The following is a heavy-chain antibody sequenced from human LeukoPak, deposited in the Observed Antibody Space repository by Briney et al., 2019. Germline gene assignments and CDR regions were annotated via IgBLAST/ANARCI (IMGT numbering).Heavy chain of an antibody. CDR1: GGSFSGYY. D-gene: IGHD3-16*01. Sequence: SETLSLTCAVYGGSFSGYYWSWIRQPPGKGLEWIGEINHSGSTNYNPSLKSRVTISVDTSKNQFSLKLSSVTAADTAVYYCARQGYDYVWGSPLPNAFDIWGQGTMVTVSS. J-gene: IGHJ3*02. CDR3: ARQGYDYVWGSPLPNAFDI. V-gene: IGHV4-34*01. CDR2: INHSGST.